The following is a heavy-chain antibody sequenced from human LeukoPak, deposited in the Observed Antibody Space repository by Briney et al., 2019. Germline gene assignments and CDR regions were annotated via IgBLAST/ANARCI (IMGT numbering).Heavy chain of an antibody. CDR3: ARRGGAKTYYYGSGSSVDYYYYMDV. Sequence: SVTVSCKDSGCCLPSYVISGVRQAPGRGLEGMGWICAYNGNTNCAQMLQGRGNMHTDTSPSTASMELRSLRSDDTAVYYCARRGGAKTYYYGSGSSVDYYYYMDVWGKGTTVTVSS. CDR2: ICAYNGNT. D-gene: IGHD3-10*01. CDR1: GCCLPSYV. J-gene: IGHJ6*03. V-gene: IGHV1-18*01.